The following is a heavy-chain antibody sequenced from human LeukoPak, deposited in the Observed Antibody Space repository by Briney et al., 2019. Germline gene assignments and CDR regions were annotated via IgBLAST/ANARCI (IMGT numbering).Heavy chain of an antibody. CDR1: GFTFSNYA. CDR3: AKRGSSGLYCFDS. CDR2: ISGSGGST. Sequence: GGSLRLSCAASGFTFSNYAMSWVRQAPGKGLELVAGISGSGGSTYYTDAVKGRFTLSRDNSENTLYLQMNSLRAEDTAIYYCAKRGSSGLYCFDSWGQGTLVTVSS. D-gene: IGHD6-19*01. V-gene: IGHV3-23*01. J-gene: IGHJ4*02.